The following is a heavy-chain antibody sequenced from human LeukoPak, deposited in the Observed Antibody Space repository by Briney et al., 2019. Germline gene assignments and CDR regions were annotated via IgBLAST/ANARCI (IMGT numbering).Heavy chain of an antibody. D-gene: IGHD3-3*01. CDR2: ISGSGGST. CDR1: GFTFTKHW. V-gene: IGHV3-23*01. CDR3: AKDLRILEPDPYYFDY. J-gene: IGHJ4*02. Sequence: GGSLRLSCVASGFTFTKHWMSWVRQAPGKGLEWVSAISGSGGSTYYADSVKGRFTISRDNSKNTLYLQMNSLRAEDTAVYYCAKDLRILEPDPYYFDYWGQGTLVTVSS.